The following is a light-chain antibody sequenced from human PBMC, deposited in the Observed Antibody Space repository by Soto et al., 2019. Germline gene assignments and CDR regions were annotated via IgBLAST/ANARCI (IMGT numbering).Light chain of an antibody. V-gene: IGLV1-44*01. CDR1: SSNIGSNT. J-gene: IGLJ2*01. CDR3: AAWDDSLNGRGV. CDR2: SNN. Sequence: QSVLTQPPSASGTPGQRVTISCSGSSSNIGSNTVNWYQQLPGTAPKLLIYSNNQRPSGVPDRFSGSKSGTSASLAVSGLLSEDEADYYCAAWDDSLNGRGVFGGGTKVTVL.